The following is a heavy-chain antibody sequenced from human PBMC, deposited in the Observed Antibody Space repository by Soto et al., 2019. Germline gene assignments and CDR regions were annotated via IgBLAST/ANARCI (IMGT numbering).Heavy chain of an antibody. CDR3: ARDLDGSGWYRAVDY. CDR1: GFTFSNNA. J-gene: IGHJ4*02. CDR2: TSYHGSNT. V-gene: IGHV3-30*04. Sequence: GGSLRLSCAASGFTFSNNAMHWVRQAPGKGLEWVAATSYHGSNTNYADSVKGRVTISRDNSNNTLYLQMNSLRAEDTAVYYCARDLDGSGWYRAVDYWGQGTLVTVSS. D-gene: IGHD6-19*01.